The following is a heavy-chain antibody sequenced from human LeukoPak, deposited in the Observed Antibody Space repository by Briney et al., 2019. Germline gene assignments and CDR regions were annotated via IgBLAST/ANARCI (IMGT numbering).Heavy chain of an antibody. Sequence: GGSLRLSCAASGITFSSYAMSWVRQAPGEGLEWVSDISGSGGSIYYADSVKGRFTISRDNSENTLYLQMNSLRAEDTAVYYCAVSNWMDPWGQGTLVTVSS. CDR3: AVSNWMDP. CDR2: ISGSGGSI. J-gene: IGHJ5*02. V-gene: IGHV3-23*01. CDR1: GITFSSYA.